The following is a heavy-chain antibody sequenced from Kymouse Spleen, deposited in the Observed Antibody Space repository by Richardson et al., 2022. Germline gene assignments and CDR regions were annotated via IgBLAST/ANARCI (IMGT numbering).Heavy chain of an antibody. CDR2: INHSGST. Sequence: QVQLQQWGAGLLKPSETLSLTCAVYGGSFSGYYWSWIRQPPGKGLEWIGEINHSGSTNYNPSLKSRVTISVDTSKNQFSLKLSSVTAADTAVYYCARGNDILTGYYTWFDPWGQGTLVTVSS. CDR1: GGSFSGYY. V-gene: IGHV4-34*01. J-gene: IGHJ5*02. D-gene: IGHD3-9*01. CDR3: ARGNDILTGYYTWFDP.